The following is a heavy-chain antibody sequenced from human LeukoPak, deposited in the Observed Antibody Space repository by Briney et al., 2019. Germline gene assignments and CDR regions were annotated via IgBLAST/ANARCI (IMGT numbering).Heavy chain of an antibody. CDR1: GFTFSSYS. V-gene: IGHV3-48*04. CDR3: AELGITMIGGV. D-gene: IGHD3-10*02. Sequence: NPGGSLRLSCAASGFTFSSYSMNWVRQAPGKGLEWVSYISSSGSTIYYADSVKGRFTISRDSAKNSLYLQMNSLRAEDTAVYYCAELGITMIGGVWGKGTTVTISS. J-gene: IGHJ6*04. CDR2: ISSSGSTI.